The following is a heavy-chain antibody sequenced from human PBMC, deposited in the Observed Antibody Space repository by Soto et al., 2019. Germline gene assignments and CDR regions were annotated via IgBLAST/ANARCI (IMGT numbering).Heavy chain of an antibody. CDR2: VYLTGTT. J-gene: IGHJ6*02. CDR3: SISFVTVYNRRDCPYDFALAA. CDR1: AGLARRQTFY. V-gene: IGHV4-31*02. D-gene: IGHD1-20*01. Sequence: TYIVSAGLARRQTFYWSWIRHLPGKELEWIANVYLTGTTYYNPSLKSRVSMSVDTSQNQFSLILASVNAGDTAPYYCSISFVTVYNRRDCPYDFALAARGQGTSVT.